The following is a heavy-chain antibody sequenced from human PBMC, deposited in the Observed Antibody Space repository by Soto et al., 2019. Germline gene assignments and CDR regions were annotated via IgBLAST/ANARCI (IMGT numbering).Heavy chain of an antibody. CDR1: GGTFSSYA. Sequence: QVQLVQSGAEVKKPGSSVKVSCKASGGTFSSYAISWVRQAPGQGLEWMGGIIPIFGTANYAQKFQGRVTIAAEKSMSTAYMELSSMRSEDTAVYYCASPRVGRWGMDVWGQGTTVTVSS. D-gene: IGHD2-15*01. CDR3: ASPRVGRWGMDV. CDR2: IIPIFGTA. V-gene: IGHV1-69*06. J-gene: IGHJ6*02.